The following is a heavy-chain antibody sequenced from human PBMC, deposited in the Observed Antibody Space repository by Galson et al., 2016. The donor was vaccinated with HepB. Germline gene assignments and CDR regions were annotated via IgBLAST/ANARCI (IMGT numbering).Heavy chain of an antibody. CDR2: TFYRSNWQN. J-gene: IGHJ4*02. D-gene: IGHD7-27*01. CDR1: GDSVSSNRAG. V-gene: IGHV6-1*01. Sequence: CAISGDSVSSNRAGWNWIRQSPSRGLVWLGRTFYRSNWQNDYAESVKSRITINPDTSKNQFSLHLKSVTPEDTGVYYCARSYLLGRGFGWWGQGTLVTVSS. CDR3: ARSYLLGRGFGW.